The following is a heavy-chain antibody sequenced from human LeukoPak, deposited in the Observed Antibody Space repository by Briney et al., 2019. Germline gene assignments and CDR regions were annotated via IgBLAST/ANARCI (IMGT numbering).Heavy chain of an antibody. CDR2: TYYRSKWYN. J-gene: IGHJ4*02. D-gene: IGHD3-10*01. CDR3: GRGFGESPAEYNFDY. Sequence: SQTPSLTCAISGDTVSSNTVAWNWIRQSPSRGLEWLGRTYYRSKWYNDYAVSVKSRITIKPDTSKNQFSLQLNPVTPEDTAVYYCGRGFGESPAEYNFDYWGQGTLVTVSS. V-gene: IGHV6-1*01. CDR1: GDTVSSNTVA.